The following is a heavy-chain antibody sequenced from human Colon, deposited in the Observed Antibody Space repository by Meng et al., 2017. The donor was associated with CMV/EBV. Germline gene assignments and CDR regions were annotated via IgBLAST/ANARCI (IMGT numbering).Heavy chain of an antibody. CDR2: ISYDGSNK. D-gene: IGHD5-12*01. CDR3: AREVGNIVATIMDDY. CDR1: GFTFSSYA. Sequence: GESLKISCAASGFTFSSYAMHWVRQARGKGLEWVAVISYDGSNKYYADSVKGRFTISRDNSKNTLYLQMNSLRAEDTAVYYCAREVGNIVATIMDDYWGQGTLVTVSS. J-gene: IGHJ4*02. V-gene: IGHV3-30*04.